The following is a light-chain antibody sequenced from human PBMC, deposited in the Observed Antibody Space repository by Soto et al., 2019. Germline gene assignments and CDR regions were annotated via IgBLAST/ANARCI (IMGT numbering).Light chain of an antibody. J-gene: IGKJ5*01. Sequence: EIVLTQSPGTLSLSPGERATLSCRASQSVSYYLAWYQQKPGQAPRLLIYDASSRATGVPDRFSGSGSGTDFTLTISRLEPEDFAVYYCQQYGTPRSVTFGQGTRLEIK. V-gene: IGKV3-20*01. CDR3: QQYGTPRSVT. CDR2: DAS. CDR1: QSVSYY.